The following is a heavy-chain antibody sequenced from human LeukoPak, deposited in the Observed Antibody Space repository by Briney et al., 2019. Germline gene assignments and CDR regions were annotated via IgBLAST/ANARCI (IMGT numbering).Heavy chain of an antibody. CDR2: IYYSGST. CDR3: ARGTHRYFDWLLSGGGNYFDY. J-gene: IGHJ4*02. D-gene: IGHD3-9*01. V-gene: IGHV4-39*01. Sequence: PSETLSLTCTVSGGSISSSSYYWGWIRQPPGKGLEWIGSIYYSGSTYYNPSLKSRVTISVDTSKNQFSLKLSSVTAADTAVYYCARGTHRYFDWLLSGGGNYFDYWGQGTLVTVSS. CDR1: GGSISSSSYY.